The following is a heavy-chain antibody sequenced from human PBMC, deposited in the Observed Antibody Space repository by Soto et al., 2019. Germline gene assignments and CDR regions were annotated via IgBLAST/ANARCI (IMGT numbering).Heavy chain of an antibody. CDR3: ATGRISRGLDV. V-gene: IGHV4-59*12. CDR1: GGTISSYY. J-gene: IGHJ6*02. Sequence: SETLSLTCSVSGGTISSYYWSWVRQPPGKGLEWIGYIYSRGTTSYNPSLKSRATILVDTSKNQFSLRLTSVTATDTAVYYCATGRISRGLDVWGRG. CDR2: IYSRGTT.